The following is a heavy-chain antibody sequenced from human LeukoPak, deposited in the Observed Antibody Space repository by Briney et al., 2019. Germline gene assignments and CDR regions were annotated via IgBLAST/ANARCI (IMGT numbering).Heavy chain of an antibody. CDR2: ISSTSTFI. CDR1: GFTFSSYW. CDR3: ARGRFSGPDDY. D-gene: IGHD6-19*01. V-gene: IGHV3-21*04. J-gene: IGHJ4*02. Sequence: GGSLRLSCAASGFTFSSYWMSWVRQAPGKGLEWVASISSTSTFIYSADSVRGRFTISRDNSKNMVSLQMTSLGAEDTAVYYCARGRFSGPDDYWGQGTLVTVSS.